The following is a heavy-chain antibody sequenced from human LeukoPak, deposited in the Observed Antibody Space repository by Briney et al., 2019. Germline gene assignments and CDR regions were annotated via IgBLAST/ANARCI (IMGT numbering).Heavy chain of an antibody. CDR3: ARGFRDCSGGSCQKRKFDY. CDR2: IIPIFGTA. V-gene: IGHV1-69*05. CDR1: GGTFSSYA. D-gene: IGHD2-15*01. Sequence: SVKVSCKASGGTFSSYAISWVRQAPGQGLEWMGGIIPIFGTANYAQKFQGRVTMTRNTSISTAYMELSSLRSEDTAVYYCARGFRDCSGGSCQKRKFDYWGQGTLVTVSS. J-gene: IGHJ4*02.